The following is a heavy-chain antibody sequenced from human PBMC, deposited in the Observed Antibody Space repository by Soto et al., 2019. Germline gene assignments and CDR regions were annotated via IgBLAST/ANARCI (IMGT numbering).Heavy chain of an antibody. D-gene: IGHD2-15*01. V-gene: IGHV3-21*01. J-gene: IGHJ6*02. CDR1: GFTFSSYS. Sequence: VVSLRLSFAASGFTFSSYSMNWVRQAPGKGLEWVSSISSSSSYIYYADSVKGRFTISRDNAKNSLYLQMNSLRAEDTAVYYCARVGVVVVAATQNYYYGMDVWGQGTTVTVSS. CDR3: ARVGVVVVAATQNYYYGMDV. CDR2: ISSSSSYI.